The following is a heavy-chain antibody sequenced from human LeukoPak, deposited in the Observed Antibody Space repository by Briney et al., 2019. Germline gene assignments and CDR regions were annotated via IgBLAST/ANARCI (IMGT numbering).Heavy chain of an antibody. V-gene: IGHV4-61*02. Sequence: KPSQTLSLTCTVSGGSISSGSYYWSWIRQPAGKGLEWIGRIYTSGSTNYNPSLKSRVTISVDTSKNQFSLKLSSVTAADTAVYYCARVYCSSTSCHFDYWGQGTLVTVSS. D-gene: IGHD2-2*01. J-gene: IGHJ4*02. CDR3: ARVYCSSTSCHFDY. CDR2: IYTSGST. CDR1: GGSISSGSYY.